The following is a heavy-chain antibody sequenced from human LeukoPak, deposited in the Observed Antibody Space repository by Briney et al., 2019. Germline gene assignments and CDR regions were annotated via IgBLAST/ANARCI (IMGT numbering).Heavy chain of an antibody. CDR1: GFTFSSYA. CDR3: ARGDYGDYVVGAEYFQH. D-gene: IGHD4-17*01. CDR2: ISYDGSNK. Sequence: GRSLRLSCAASGFTFSSYAMHWVRQAPGKGPEWVAVISYDGSNKYYADSVKGRFTISRDNSKNTLYLQMNSLRAEDTAVYYCARGDYGDYVVGAEYFQHWGQGTLVTVSS. J-gene: IGHJ1*01. V-gene: IGHV3-30-3*01.